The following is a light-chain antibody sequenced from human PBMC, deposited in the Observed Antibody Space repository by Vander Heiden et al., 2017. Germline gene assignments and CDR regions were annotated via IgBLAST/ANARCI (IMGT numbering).Light chain of an antibody. Sequence: QAGLTQPPSVSKGSRQTATLTCTGNSNNVGNQGAAWLQQHQGHPPKLLSYRNNNRPSGISERFSASRSGNTASLTITGLQPEDEADYYCSAWDSSLSDVFGSGTKVTVL. V-gene: IGLV10-54*04. CDR2: RNN. J-gene: IGLJ6*01. CDR1: SNNVGNQG. CDR3: SAWDSSLSDV.